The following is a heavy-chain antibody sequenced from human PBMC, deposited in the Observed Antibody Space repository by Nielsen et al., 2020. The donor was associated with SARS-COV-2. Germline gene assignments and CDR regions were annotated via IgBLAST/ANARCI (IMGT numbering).Heavy chain of an antibody. CDR2: INPSGGST. V-gene: IGHV1-46*01. CDR1: GYTFTSYY. Sequence: ASVKVSCKASGYTFTSYYMHWVRQAPGQGLEWMGIINPSGGSTSYAQKFQGRVTMTRDTSTSTVYMELSSLRSEDTAVYYCARAGYCSGGSCYGAFDIWGQGTMVTVSS. D-gene: IGHD2-15*01. CDR3: ARAGYCSGGSCYGAFDI. J-gene: IGHJ3*02.